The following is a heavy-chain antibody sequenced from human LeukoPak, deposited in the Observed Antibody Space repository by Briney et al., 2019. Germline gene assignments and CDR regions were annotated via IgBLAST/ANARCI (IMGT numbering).Heavy chain of an antibody. Sequence: ETLSLTCTVSGGSFSSYYWSWIRQPAGKGLEWVSGISWNSETIGYADSVKGRFTISRDNDKNSLYLQMNSLRAEDTAVYYCAREGRADGDPLNYWGQGTLVTVSS. D-gene: IGHD4-17*01. V-gene: IGHV3-21*01. J-gene: IGHJ4*02. CDR1: GGSFSSYY. CDR3: AREGRADGDPLNY. CDR2: ISWNSETI.